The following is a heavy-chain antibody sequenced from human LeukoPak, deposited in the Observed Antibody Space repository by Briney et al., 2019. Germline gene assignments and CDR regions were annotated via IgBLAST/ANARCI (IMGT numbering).Heavy chain of an antibody. CDR1: GFTFSSYS. J-gene: IGHJ3*02. V-gene: IGHV3-21*01. CDR2: ISSSSSYI. Sequence: PGGSLRLSCAASGFTFSSYSINWVRQAPGKGLEWVSSISSSSSYIYYADSVKGRFTISRDNAKNSLYLQMNSLRAEDTAVYYCARDPNYYDSSGYYAFDIWGQGTMVTVSS. CDR3: ARDPNYYDSSGYYAFDI. D-gene: IGHD3-22*01.